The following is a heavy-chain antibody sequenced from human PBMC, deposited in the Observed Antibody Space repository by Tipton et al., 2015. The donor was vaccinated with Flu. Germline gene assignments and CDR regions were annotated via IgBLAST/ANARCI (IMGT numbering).Heavy chain of an antibody. V-gene: IGHV3-11*04. CDR1: GFTFSDDY. J-gene: IGHJ1*01. D-gene: IGHD5-18*01. CDR2: ISSSGSTI. CDR3: ARDLGYNYGQSAEYFQH. Sequence: SLRLSCAASGFTFSDDYMSWIRQAPGKGLEWVSHISSSGSTINYADSVKGRFTISRDNAKNSVYLQMNSLRDEDTAVYYCARDLGYNYGQSAEYFQHWGQGTLVTVSS.